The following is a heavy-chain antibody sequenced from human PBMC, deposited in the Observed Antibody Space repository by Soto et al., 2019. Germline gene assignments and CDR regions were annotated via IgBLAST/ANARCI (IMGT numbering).Heavy chain of an antibody. CDR1: GYSFTSYW. CDR2: IYPGDSDT. Sequence: GESLKISCKGSGYSFTSYWIGWVRQMPGKGLEWMGIIYPGDSDTRYSPSFQGQVTISADKSISTAYLQWSSLKASDTAMYYCARIVVVVPAAIPWFDPWGQGTLVTVS. CDR3: ARIVVVVPAAIPWFDP. J-gene: IGHJ5*02. D-gene: IGHD2-2*02. V-gene: IGHV5-51*01.